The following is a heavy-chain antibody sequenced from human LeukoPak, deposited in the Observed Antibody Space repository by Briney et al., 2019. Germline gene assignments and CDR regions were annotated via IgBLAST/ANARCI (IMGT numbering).Heavy chain of an antibody. CDR3: ARTKEMASISYFDS. CDR2: IYYTGST. J-gene: IGHJ4*02. V-gene: IGHV4-59*01. Sequence: TSETLSLTCTVSGGSISSFYWSWIRQPPGKGLEWIGYIYYTGSTNYNSSLKSRVTISVDTSKNQFSLNLSSVTAADTAVYYCARTKEMASISYFDSWGQGTLVTVSS. CDR1: GGSISSFY. D-gene: IGHD5-24*01.